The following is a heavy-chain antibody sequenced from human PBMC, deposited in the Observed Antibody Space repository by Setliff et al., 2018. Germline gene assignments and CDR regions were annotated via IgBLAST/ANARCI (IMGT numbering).Heavy chain of an antibody. Sequence: GASVKVSCKASGYTFITYGVNWVRQAPGRGLEWMGWITAYDGNTHYAQKFQGRVTMTADASTSTANMELRSLRSDDTAVYYCTRGPKDFVVLAAAACFDFWGQGTLVTV. CDR2: ITAYDGNT. D-gene: IGHD2-15*01. CDR1: GYTFITYG. CDR3: TRGPKDFVVLAAAACFDF. V-gene: IGHV1-18*01. J-gene: IGHJ4*02.